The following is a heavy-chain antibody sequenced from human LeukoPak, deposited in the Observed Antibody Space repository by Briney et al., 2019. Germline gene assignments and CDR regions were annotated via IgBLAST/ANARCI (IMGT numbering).Heavy chain of an antibody. CDR3: ARDYKITFGGVIYY. Sequence: ASVKVSCKASGYTFTSYGVSWVRQAPGQGLEWMGWISAYSGNTNYAQKLQGRVTMTTDTSTSTAYMELRSLRSDDTAVYYCARDYKITFGGVIYYWGQGTLVTVSS. CDR2: ISAYSGNT. CDR1: GYTFTSYG. V-gene: IGHV1-18*01. J-gene: IGHJ4*02. D-gene: IGHD3-16*02.